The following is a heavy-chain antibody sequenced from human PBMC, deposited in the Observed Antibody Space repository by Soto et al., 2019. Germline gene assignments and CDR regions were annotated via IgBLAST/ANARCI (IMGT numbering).Heavy chain of an antibody. D-gene: IGHD3-10*01. CDR3: ARLRPDYYYYYMDV. J-gene: IGHJ6*03. Sequence: PSETLSLTCTVSGGSISSYYWSWIRQPPGKGLEWIGYIYYSGSTNYNPSLKSRVTISVDTSKNQFSLKLSSVTAADTAVYYCARLRPDYYYYYMDVWGKGTTVTGSS. CDR1: GGSISSYY. V-gene: IGHV4-59*08. CDR2: IYYSGST.